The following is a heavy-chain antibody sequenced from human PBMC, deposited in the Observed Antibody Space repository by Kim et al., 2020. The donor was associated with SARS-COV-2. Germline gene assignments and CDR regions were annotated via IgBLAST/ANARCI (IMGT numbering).Heavy chain of an antibody. CDR1: GYTLTELS. CDR2: FDPEDGET. V-gene: IGHV1-24*01. J-gene: IGHJ6*02. D-gene: IGHD1-26*01. CDR3: ATSPAIVGAPDDYYYYYGMDV. Sequence: ASVKVSCKVSGYTLTELSMHWVRQAPGKGLGWMGGFDPEDGETIYAQKFQGRVTMTEDTSTDTAYMELSSLRSEDTAVYYCATSPAIVGAPDDYYYYYGMDVWGQGTTVTVSS.